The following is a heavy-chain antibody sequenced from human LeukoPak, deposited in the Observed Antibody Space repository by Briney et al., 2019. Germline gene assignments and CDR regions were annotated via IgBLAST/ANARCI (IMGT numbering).Heavy chain of an antibody. CDR2: ITWDGGNT. V-gene: IGHV3-43D*03. CDR3: AKDILGIGVAGTMDV. Sequence: GGSLRLSCAASGFTFSSYGMSWVRQAPGKGLEWVSLITWDGGNTYYGDSVKGRFTISRDNSKNSLYLQMNSLRGEDTALYYCAKDILGIGVAGTMDVWGKGTTVTVSS. CDR1: GFTFSSYG. D-gene: IGHD6-19*01. J-gene: IGHJ6*04.